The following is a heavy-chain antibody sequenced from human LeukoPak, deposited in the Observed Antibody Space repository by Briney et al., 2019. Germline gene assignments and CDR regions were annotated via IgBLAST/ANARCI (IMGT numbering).Heavy chain of an antibody. V-gene: IGHV3-23*01. Sequence: GGSLRLSCAASGFTFSSYAMSWVRQAPGKGLEWVSLISGSGGSTYYSDSVKGRFTISRDNSKNTLYLQMNSLRPEDTAIYYCAKSTRGYSYHYYSDYWGQGTLVTVSS. CDR1: GFTFSSYA. CDR2: ISGSGGST. J-gene: IGHJ4*02. D-gene: IGHD5-18*01. CDR3: AKSTRGYSYHYYSDY.